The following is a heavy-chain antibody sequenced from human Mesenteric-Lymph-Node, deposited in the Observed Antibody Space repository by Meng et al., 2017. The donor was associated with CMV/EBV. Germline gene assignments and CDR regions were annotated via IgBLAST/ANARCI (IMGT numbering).Heavy chain of an antibody. Sequence: APVKVSCKASGYTFTSYGISWVRQAPGQGLEWMGWISAYNGNTNYAQKLQGRVTMTTDTSTSTAYMELRSLRSDDTAVYYCARASATEYYFDYWGQGTLVTVSS. CDR3: ARASATEYYFDY. CDR1: GYTFTSYG. CDR2: ISAYNGNT. D-gene: IGHD1-26*01. V-gene: IGHV1-18*01. J-gene: IGHJ4*02.